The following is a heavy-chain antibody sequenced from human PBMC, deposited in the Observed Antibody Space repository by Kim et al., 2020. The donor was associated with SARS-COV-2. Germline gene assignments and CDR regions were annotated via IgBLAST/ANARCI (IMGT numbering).Heavy chain of an antibody. CDR2: SET. V-gene: IGHV3-7*01. J-gene: IGHJ4*02. D-gene: IGHD5-12*01. CDR3: ARSGRTDY. Sequence: SETNYVDFVKGRFTISRDNAKNSLYLQMNSLRAEDTAVYYCARSGRTDYWGQGSLVTVSS.